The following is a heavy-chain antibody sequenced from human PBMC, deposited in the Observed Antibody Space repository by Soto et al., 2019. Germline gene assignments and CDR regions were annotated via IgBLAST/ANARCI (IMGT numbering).Heavy chain of an antibody. V-gene: IGHV4-61*01. CDR1: GGSVSSGSYY. J-gene: IGHJ5*02. CDR2: IYYSGST. CDR3: ARDLNGDYADP. D-gene: IGHD4-17*01. Sequence: PSETLSLTCTVSGGSVSSGSYYWSWIRQPPGKGLEWIGYIYYSGSTNYKPSLKSRVTISVDTSKNQFSLKLSSVTAADTAVYYCARDLNGDYADPWGQGTLVTVSS.